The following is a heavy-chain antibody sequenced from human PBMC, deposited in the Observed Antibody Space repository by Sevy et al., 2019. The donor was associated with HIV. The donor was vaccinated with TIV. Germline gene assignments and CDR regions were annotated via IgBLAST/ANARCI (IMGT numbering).Heavy chain of an antibody. Sequence: GESLKISFKASGYTFTRYWIGWVRQMPGKGLEWMGIIYPGDSTTRYSPSFQGQVTISADKSISTAYLQWSSLKASDTAMFCCARLFARSGYYTPNYYFDSWGQGTLVTVSS. CDR2: IYPGDSTT. CDR1: GYTFTRYW. CDR3: ARLFARSGYYTPNYYFDS. D-gene: IGHD3-22*01. V-gene: IGHV5-51*01. J-gene: IGHJ4*02.